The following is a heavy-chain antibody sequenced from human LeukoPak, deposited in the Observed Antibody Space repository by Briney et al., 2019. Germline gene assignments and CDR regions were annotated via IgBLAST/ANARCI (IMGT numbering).Heavy chain of an antibody. CDR3: ARRGYFDY. CDR2: ISTSSSTI. D-gene: IGHD5-12*01. J-gene: IGHJ4*02. V-gene: IGHV3-48*02. CDR1: GFTFSSYS. Sequence: AGSLRLSCAASGFTFSSYSMSWVRQAPGKGLEWISYISTSSSTIYYADSVKGRLTISRDNGKNSLYLQMNSLRDEDTAVYCCARRGYFDYWGQGTLVTVSS.